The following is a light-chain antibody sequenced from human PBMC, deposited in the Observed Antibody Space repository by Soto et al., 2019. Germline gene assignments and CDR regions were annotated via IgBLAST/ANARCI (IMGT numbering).Light chain of an antibody. CDR1: SSNIGSNL. V-gene: IGLV1-44*01. CDR3: CSYAGSSSSYV. CDR2: SNN. Sequence: QSVLTQPPSASGTPGQRVTISCSGSSSNIGSNLVNWYQQLPGTAPKLLIYSNNQRPSGVTDRFSGSKSGTSASLAISGLQSEDEADYYCCSYAGSSSSYVFGTGTKVTVL. J-gene: IGLJ1*01.